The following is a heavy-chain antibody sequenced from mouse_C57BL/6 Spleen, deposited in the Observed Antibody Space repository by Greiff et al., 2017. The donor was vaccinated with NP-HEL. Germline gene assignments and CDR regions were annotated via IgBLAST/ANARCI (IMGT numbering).Heavy chain of an antibody. V-gene: IGHV1-55*01. CDR3: ARNERSSHWYFDV. CDR1: GYTFTSYW. CDR2: IYPGSGST. Sequence: QVQLQQSGAELVKPGASVKMSCKASGYTFTSYWITWVKQRPGQGLEWIGDIYPGSGSTNYNEKFKSKATLTVDTSSSTAYMQLSSLTSEDSAVYYCARNERSSHWYFDVWGTGTTVTVSS. D-gene: IGHD1-1*01. J-gene: IGHJ1*03.